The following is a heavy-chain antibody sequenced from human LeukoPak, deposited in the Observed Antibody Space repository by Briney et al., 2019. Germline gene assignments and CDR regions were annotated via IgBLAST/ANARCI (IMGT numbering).Heavy chain of an antibody. CDR2: INSDGSST. Sequence: GGSLRLSCAASGFTFSSYWMHWVRQAPGKGLVWVSRINSDGSSTSYADSVKGRFTISRDNSKNTLYLQMNSLRAEDTAVYYCAKDRLNGYSYGQFDYWGQGTLVTVSS. CDR3: AKDRLNGYSYGQFDY. V-gene: IGHV3-74*01. CDR1: GFTFSSYW. J-gene: IGHJ4*02. D-gene: IGHD5-18*01.